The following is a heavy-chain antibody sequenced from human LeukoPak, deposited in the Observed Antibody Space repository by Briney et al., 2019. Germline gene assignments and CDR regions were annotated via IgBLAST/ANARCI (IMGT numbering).Heavy chain of an antibody. D-gene: IGHD3-10*01. CDR3: TRRSGGLPSDY. V-gene: IGHV4-39*01. CDR2: IYYSGST. Sequence: PSETLSLTCTVSGGSISSTGYYWSWNRQPPGKGLEWIGSIYYSGSTYDNPSLKSRVTISVDTSKNQFSLKLSSVTAADTAVYYCTRRSGGLPSDYWGQGTLVTVSS. J-gene: IGHJ4*02. CDR1: GGSISSTGYY.